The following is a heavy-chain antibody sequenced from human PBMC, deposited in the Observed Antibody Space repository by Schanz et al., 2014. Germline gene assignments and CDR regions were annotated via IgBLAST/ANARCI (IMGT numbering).Heavy chain of an antibody. CDR2: IEFSGGTT. D-gene: IGHD6-19*01. CDR1: GLNFDYYG. Sequence: QVQLVESGGGVVQPGRSLRLSCATSGLNFDYYGMNWVRQAPGKGLEWVSGIEFSGGTTYYADSVKGRFTISRDTPKNTLYVQMNSLRADDTAVYYCARDLISSGWYGWGQGTLVTVSS. V-gene: IGHV3-NL1*01. CDR3: ARDLISSGWYG. J-gene: IGHJ4*02.